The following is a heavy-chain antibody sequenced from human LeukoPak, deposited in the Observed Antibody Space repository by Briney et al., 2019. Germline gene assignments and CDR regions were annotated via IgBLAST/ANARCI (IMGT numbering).Heavy chain of an antibody. Sequence: PGGSLRLSCAASGFTFSSYSMNWVRQAPGEGLEWVSSISSSSYIYYADSVKGRFTISRDNAKNSLYLQMNSLRAEDTAVYYCARGMTTVTTSDYWGQGTLVTVSS. J-gene: IGHJ4*02. CDR1: GFTFSSYS. D-gene: IGHD4-17*01. V-gene: IGHV3-21*01. CDR2: ISSSSYI. CDR3: ARGMTTVTTSDY.